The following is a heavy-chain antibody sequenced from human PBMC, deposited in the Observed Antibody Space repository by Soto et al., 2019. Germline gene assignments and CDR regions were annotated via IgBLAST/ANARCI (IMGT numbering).Heavy chain of an antibody. CDR3: ARIVHYYFDY. V-gene: IGHV1-69*13. D-gene: IGHD3-22*01. CDR1: VGTFSSYA. J-gene: IGHJ4*02. CDR2: IIPISGTA. Sequence: SLKVSCKASVGTFSSYAISCMRQAPGQGREWMRGIIPISGTANYAQKFQGRVTIAADELTSTAYMEVSSLRSEDTAVYYCARIVHYYFDYWGQGTLVTVSS.